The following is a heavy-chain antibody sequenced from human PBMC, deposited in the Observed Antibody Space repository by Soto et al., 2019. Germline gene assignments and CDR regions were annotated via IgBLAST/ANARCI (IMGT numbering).Heavy chain of an antibody. D-gene: IGHD3-16*01. CDR2: ISGYNGHT. V-gene: IGHV1-18*01. J-gene: IGHJ6*02. CDR1: GYTFTTYG. CDR3: AREGEMPYYYYGLDV. Sequence: QVQLVQSGAEVRKPGASVKVSCKASGYTFTTYGISWVRQDPGQGLEWMGWISGYNGHTKYAQKFQGRVTMTTNTSTSTVYMDLRSLRSDDTAVYYCAREGEMPYYYYGLDVWGQGTTVNVSS.